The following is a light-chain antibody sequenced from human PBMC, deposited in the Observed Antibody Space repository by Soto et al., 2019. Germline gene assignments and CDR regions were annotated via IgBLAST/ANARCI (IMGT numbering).Light chain of an antibody. CDR2: GAT. J-gene: IGKJ4*01. CDR3: QQYHVWPLA. Sequence: RVMTQSPATLSVSPGERATIFCRASQSVNGDLAWYQQRPGQAPRLLIFGATSRATAVPARFSGSGSGTDFTLTINGLQSDDVGVYFCQQYHVWPLAFGGGTKV. V-gene: IGKV3-15*01. CDR1: QSVNGD.